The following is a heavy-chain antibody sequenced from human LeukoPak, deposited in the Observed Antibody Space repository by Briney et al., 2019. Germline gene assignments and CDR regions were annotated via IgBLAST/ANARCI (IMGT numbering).Heavy chain of an antibody. J-gene: IGHJ6*03. V-gene: IGHV1-69*05. CDR2: IIPIFGTA. Sequence: SSVKVSCKASGGTFSSYAISWVRQAPAQGLEWMGGIIPIFGTANYAQKFQGRVTITTDESTSTAYMELSSLRSEDTAVYYCASTAKLESRGVPYHYYYMDVWGKGTTVTVSS. D-gene: IGHD1-1*01. CDR1: GGTFSSYA. CDR3: ASTAKLESRGVPYHYYYMDV.